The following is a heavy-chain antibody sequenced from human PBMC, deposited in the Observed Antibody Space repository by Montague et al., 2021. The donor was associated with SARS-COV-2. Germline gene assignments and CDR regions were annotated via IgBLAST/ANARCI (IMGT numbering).Heavy chain of an antibody. V-gene: IGHV3-33*01. CDR3: ARVASYYYGMDV. CDR2: IWYDGSNK. Sequence: SLRLSCAASGFIFSSYGMHWVRQAPGKGLEWVAVIWYDGSNKYYADSVKGRFTISRDNSKNTLYLQMNSLRAEDTAVYYCARVASYYYGMDVWGQGTTVTVSS. J-gene: IGHJ6*02. CDR1: GFIFSSYG.